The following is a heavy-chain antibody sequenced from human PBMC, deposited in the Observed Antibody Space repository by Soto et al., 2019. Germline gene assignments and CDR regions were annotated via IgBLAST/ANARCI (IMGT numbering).Heavy chain of an antibody. V-gene: IGHV3-30*18. CDR2: ISYDGSNK. Sequence: GGSLRLSCAASGFTFSSYGMHWVRQAPGKGLEWVAVISYDGSNKYYADSVKGRFTISRDNSKNTLYPQMNSLRAEDTAVYYCSKEGFAVVYYFDYWGQGTLVTVSS. CDR1: GFTFSSYG. D-gene: IGHD3-22*01. J-gene: IGHJ4*02. CDR3: SKEGFAVVYYFDY.